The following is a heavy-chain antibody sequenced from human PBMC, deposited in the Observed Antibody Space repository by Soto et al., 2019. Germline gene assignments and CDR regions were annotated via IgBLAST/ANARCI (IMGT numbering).Heavy chain of an antibody. CDR1: GYTFTGYY. CDR2: INPNSGGT. V-gene: IGHV1-2*04. D-gene: IGHD6-19*01. J-gene: IGHJ3*02. Sequence: ASVKVSCKASGYTFTGYYTHWVRQAPGQGLEWMGWINPNSGGTNYAQKFQGWVTMTRDTSISTAYMELSRLRSDDTAVYYCAREGGSSGWLAFDIWGQGTMVTVSS. CDR3: AREGGSSGWLAFDI.